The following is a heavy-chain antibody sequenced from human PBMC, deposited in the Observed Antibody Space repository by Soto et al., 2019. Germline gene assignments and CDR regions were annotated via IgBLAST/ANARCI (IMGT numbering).Heavy chain of an antibody. V-gene: IGHV3-21*01. D-gene: IGHD1-26*01. CDR3: ARVVGSSDFDY. J-gene: IGHJ4*02. CDR1: GFTFSDYT. CDR2: ITTSTYI. Sequence: EVQLVESGGGLVQPGGSLRLSCAASGFTFSDYTMNWVRQAPGKGLEWVSSITTSTYIFYTNSVRGRFTISRDNAKNSLYLQMNSLRAEDTAVYYCARVVGSSDFDYWGQGTLVTVSS.